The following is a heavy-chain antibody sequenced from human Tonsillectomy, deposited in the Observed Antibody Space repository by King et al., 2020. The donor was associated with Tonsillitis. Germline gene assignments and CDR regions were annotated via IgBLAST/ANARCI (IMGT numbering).Heavy chain of an antibody. D-gene: IGHD3-10*01. CDR1: GYSISSGYY. Sequence: VQLQESGPGLVKPSETLSLTCAVSGYSISSGYYWGWIRRPPGKGLEWIGSIYHSGSTYYNPSLKSRVTISVDTSKNQFSLKLSSVTAADTAVYYCARGVIAITMVRGVIINNRGYFQHWGQGTLVTVSS. CDR2: IYHSGST. CDR3: ARGVIAITMVRGVIINNRGYFQH. V-gene: IGHV4-38-2*01. J-gene: IGHJ1*01.